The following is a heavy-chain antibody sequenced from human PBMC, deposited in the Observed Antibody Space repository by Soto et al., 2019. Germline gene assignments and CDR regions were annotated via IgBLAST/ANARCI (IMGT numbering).Heavy chain of an antibody. Sequence: PGESLKISCKGSGYSFTNYWITWVRQMPGKGLEWMGRIDPSDSYTNYSPSFQGHVTISADKSISTAYLQWSSLKASDTAMYYCARSGVGAKFYNWFDPWGQGTLVTVSS. J-gene: IGHJ5*02. V-gene: IGHV5-10-1*01. D-gene: IGHD1-26*01. CDR3: ARSGVGAKFYNWFDP. CDR2: IDPSDSYT. CDR1: GYSFTNYW.